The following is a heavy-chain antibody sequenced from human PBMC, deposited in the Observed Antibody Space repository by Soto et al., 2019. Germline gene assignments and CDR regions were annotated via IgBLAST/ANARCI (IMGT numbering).Heavy chain of an antibody. V-gene: IGHV4-34*01. CDR2: INHSGST. Sequence: SETLSLTCAVYGGSFSGYYWSWIRQPPGKGLEWIGEINHSGSTNYNPSLKSRVTISVDTSKNQFSLKLSSVTAADTAVYYCAGLPPIVDIVVVPAAGGLFDYWGQGTLVTVSS. CDR3: AGLPPIVDIVVVPAAGGLFDY. J-gene: IGHJ4*02. D-gene: IGHD2-2*01. CDR1: GGSFSGYY.